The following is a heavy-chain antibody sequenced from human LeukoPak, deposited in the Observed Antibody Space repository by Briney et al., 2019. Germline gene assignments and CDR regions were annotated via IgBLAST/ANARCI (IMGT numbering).Heavy chain of an antibody. J-gene: IGHJ5*02. CDR2: IYYSGST. D-gene: IGHD1-26*01. V-gene: IGHV4-39*01. CDR3: ARQGGSPDWFDR. Sequence: PSETLSLTCTVSGGSIRSSSYYWAWIRQPPGKGLEWVGGIYYSGSTYYNPSLKSRVTISVDTSKNQFSLKLTSVTAGDTAVYYCARQGGSPDWFDRWGQGTLVTVSS. CDR1: GGSIRSSSYY.